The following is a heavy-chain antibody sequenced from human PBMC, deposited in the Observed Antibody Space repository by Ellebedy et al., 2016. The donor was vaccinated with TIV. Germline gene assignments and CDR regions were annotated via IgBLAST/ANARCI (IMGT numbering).Heavy chain of an antibody. Sequence: PGGSLRLSCAASGFSFSSYAMSWVRQAPGKGLEWVSGIVGRGGSRYEDSVKGEFTISRDNAKSTLDLQWSSLSAEDTAVYYCARDRTPGDGYGGFDFWGQGTLVTVST. J-gene: IGHJ4*02. D-gene: IGHD5-18*01. CDR3: ARDRTPGDGYGGFDF. V-gene: IGHV3-23*01. CDR1: GFSFSSYA. CDR2: IVGRGGSR.